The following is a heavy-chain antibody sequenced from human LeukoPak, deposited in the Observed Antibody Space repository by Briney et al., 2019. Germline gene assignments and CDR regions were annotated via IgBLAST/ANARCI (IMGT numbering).Heavy chain of an antibody. CDR2: INGDGSST. CDR3: ARGGTDDDSDI. Sequence: GGSLRLSCAASGFTFSSHWMHWVRQAPGKGLVWVSRINGDGSSTTYADSVKGRFTISRDNAKNTLYMQMNSLRAEDTAVYYCARGGTDDDSDIWGQGTMVTVSS. J-gene: IGHJ3*02. V-gene: IGHV3-74*01. D-gene: IGHD1-26*01. CDR1: GFTFSSHW.